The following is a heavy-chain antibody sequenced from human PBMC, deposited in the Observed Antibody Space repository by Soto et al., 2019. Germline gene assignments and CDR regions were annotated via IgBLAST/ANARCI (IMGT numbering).Heavy chain of an antibody. CDR1: GDSVSSKSGA. J-gene: IGHJ4*02. CDR2: TYYRSKWYN. V-gene: IGHV6-1*01. Sequence: SQTLSLTCVISGDSVSSKSGAWNLIRQSPSRGLEWLGRTYYRSKWYNEYAVSVKGRITINPDTSKNQFSLQLNSVTPEDSAVYYCARTQSVFDYWGQGTQVTVSS. CDR3: ARTQSVFDY.